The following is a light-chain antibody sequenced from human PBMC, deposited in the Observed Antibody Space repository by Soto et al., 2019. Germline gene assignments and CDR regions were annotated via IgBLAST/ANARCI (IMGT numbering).Light chain of an antibody. CDR3: QQYGDSPIT. J-gene: IGKJ5*01. CDR2: GAS. Sequence: EIVLTQSPGTLSLSPGERATLSCRASQSVSSSYLAWYQQKPGQAPRLLIYGASNRASGIPVRFSGSGSGTDFTLTISRLEPEDFAVYYCQQYGDSPITFGQGTRLEIK. CDR1: QSVSSSY. V-gene: IGKV3-20*01.